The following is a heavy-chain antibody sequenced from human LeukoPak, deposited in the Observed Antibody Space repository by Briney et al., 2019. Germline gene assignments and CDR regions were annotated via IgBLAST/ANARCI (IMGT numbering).Heavy chain of an antibody. CDR1: GGSITSSNW. J-gene: IGHJ4*02. CDR3: ARGVAGTPMMYYFDY. Sequence: SETLSLTCAVSGGSITSSNWWSWVRQPPGKGLEWIGEIYHSGSTNYNPSLKSRVTISAGKSKNQFSLKLSSVTAADTAVYYCARGVAGTPMMYYFDYWGQGTLVTVSS. D-gene: IGHD6-19*01. V-gene: IGHV4-4*02. CDR2: IYHSGST.